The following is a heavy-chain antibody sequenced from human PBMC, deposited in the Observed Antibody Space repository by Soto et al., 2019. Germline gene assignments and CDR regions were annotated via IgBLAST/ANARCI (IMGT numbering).Heavy chain of an antibody. V-gene: IGHV3-21*01. Sequence: GGSLRLSCAASGFTFSSYSMNWVRQAPGKGLEWVSSISSSSSYIYYADSVKGRFTISRDNAKNSLYLQMNSLRAEDTAVYYCARVRIAARPNAFDIWGQGTMVTVSS. J-gene: IGHJ3*02. CDR3: ARVRIAARPNAFDI. CDR2: ISSSSSYI. CDR1: GFTFSSYS. D-gene: IGHD6-6*01.